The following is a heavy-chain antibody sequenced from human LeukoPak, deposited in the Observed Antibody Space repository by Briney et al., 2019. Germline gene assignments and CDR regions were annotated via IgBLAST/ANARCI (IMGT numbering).Heavy chain of an antibody. D-gene: IGHD3-22*01. CDR3: ARALNTYYYASSGGYGMDV. CDR1: GYTFTSYG. Sequence: ASVKVSCKASGYTFTSYGISWVRQAPGQGLEGMGWISAYNGNTNYAQKLQGRVTMTTDTSTSTAYMELRSLRSDDTAVYYCARALNTYYYASSGGYGMDVWGQGTTVTVSS. CDR2: ISAYNGNT. V-gene: IGHV1-18*01. J-gene: IGHJ6*02.